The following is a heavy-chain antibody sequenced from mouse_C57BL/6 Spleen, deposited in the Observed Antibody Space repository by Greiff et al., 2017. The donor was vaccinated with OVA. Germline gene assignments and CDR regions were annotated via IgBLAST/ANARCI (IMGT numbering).Heavy chain of an antibody. CDR1: GYTFTDYY. CDR3: AKRGDGYIDY. D-gene: IGHD2-3*01. Sequence: EVQLQQSGPELVKPGASVKISCKASGYTFTDYYMNWVKQSHGKSLEWIGDINPNNGGTSYNQKFKGKATLTVDKSSSTAYMELRSMTSEDSAVYYSAKRGDGYIDYWGQGTTLTVSS. V-gene: IGHV1-26*01. CDR2: INPNNGGT. J-gene: IGHJ2*01.